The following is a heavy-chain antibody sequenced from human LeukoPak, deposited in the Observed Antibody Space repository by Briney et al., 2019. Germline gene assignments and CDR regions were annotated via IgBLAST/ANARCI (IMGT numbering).Heavy chain of an antibody. CDR2: IYPGDSDT. V-gene: IGHV5-51*01. Sequence: GESLKISCKGSGYNFTDYWIGWVRQMPGKGLEWMGIIYPGDSDTRYSPSFQAQGTISVDKSLNPAYLQWTSLKASDSAMYYCARRLYYYESSGYFLGWFDPWGQGTLVPVSS. J-gene: IGHJ5*02. CDR3: ARRLYYYESSGYFLGWFDP. D-gene: IGHD3-22*01. CDR1: GYNFTDYW.